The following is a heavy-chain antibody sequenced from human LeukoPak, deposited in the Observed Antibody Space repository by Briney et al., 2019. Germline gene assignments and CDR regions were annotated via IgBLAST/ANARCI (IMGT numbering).Heavy chain of an antibody. Sequence: SVKVSCKASGDTFSSYAISWVRQAPGQGLEWMGGIIPIFGTANYAQKFQGRVTITADESTSTAYMELSSLRSEDTAVYYCARDLVVPAAMGTHDAFDIWGQGTMVTVSS. J-gene: IGHJ3*02. CDR3: ARDLVVPAAMGTHDAFDI. D-gene: IGHD2-2*01. CDR2: IIPIFGTA. CDR1: GDTFSSYA. V-gene: IGHV1-69*01.